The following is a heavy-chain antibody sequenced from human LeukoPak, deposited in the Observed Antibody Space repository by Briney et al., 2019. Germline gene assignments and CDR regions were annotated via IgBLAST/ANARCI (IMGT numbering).Heavy chain of an antibody. CDR1: GFTFDDYG. Sequence: GGYLRLSCAASGFTFDDYGMSWVRQAPGKGLEWVSGINWNGGSAGYADSVKGRFTISRDNSKNTLYLQMNSLRAEDTAVYYCARDLSLTKMSIAARPGNYWGQGTLVTVSS. D-gene: IGHD6-6*01. CDR2: INWNGGSA. J-gene: IGHJ4*02. CDR3: ARDLSLTKMSIAARPGNY. V-gene: IGHV3-20*04.